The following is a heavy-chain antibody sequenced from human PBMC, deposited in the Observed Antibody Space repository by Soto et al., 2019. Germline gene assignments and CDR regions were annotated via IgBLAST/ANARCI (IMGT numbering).Heavy chain of an antibody. CDR2: MYHSGST. D-gene: IGHD7-27*01. Sequence: PSETLSLTCAVSGGSISSGGYSWSWIRQPPGKGLEWIGYMYHSGSTYYNPSLKSRVTISIDRSKNQFSLKLSSVTAADTAVYYCARVPGPWGQGTLVTVYS. V-gene: IGHV4-30-2*01. J-gene: IGHJ5*02. CDR1: GGSISSGGYS. CDR3: ARVPGP.